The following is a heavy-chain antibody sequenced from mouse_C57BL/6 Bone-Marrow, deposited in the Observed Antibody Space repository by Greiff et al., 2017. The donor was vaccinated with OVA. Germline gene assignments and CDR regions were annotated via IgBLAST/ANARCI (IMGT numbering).Heavy chain of an antibody. CDR3: ARVGGAFLAYFDY. CDR2: ISYDGSN. CDR1: GYSITSGYY. Sequence: EVKLEESGPGLVKPSQSLSLTCSVTGYSITSGYYWNWLRQFPGNKLECMGYISYDGSNNYNPSLKNRISITRDTSKNQFFLKLKSVTTEDTATYDWARVGGAFLAYFDYWGQGTTLTVSS. D-gene: IGHD3-1*01. V-gene: IGHV3-6*01. J-gene: IGHJ2*01.